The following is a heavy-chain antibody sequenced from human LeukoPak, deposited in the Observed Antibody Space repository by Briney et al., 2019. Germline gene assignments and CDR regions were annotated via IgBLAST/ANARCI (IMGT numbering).Heavy chain of an antibody. Sequence: SETLSLTCTVSGGSIKNFYWRWIRQSPGKGLEWLGYIYNSGNTNFKPSLNNGVIMSIDTSKNQCSLKVASVSAAGTAICYCARVLRGAYCGGDCYRLDYWGQGTLVIVSS. V-gene: IGHV4-59*01. CDR1: GGSIKNFY. J-gene: IGHJ4*02. CDR2: IYNSGNT. D-gene: IGHD2-21*02. CDR3: ARVLRGAYCGGDCYRLDY.